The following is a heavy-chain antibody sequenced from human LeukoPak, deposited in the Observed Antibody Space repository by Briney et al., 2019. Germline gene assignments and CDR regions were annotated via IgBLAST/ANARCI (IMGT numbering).Heavy chain of an antibody. CDR3: ASRAGIVVVPAATGYYFDY. J-gene: IGHJ4*02. D-gene: IGHD2-2*01. CDR1: GGSFSGYY. Sequence: SETLSLTCAVYGGSFSGYYWSWIRPPPGKRLEWIGEINHSGSTNYNPSLKSRVTISVDTSKNQFSLKLSSVTAADTAVYYCASRAGIVVVPAATGYYFDYWGQGTLVTVSS. V-gene: IGHV4-34*01. CDR2: INHSGST.